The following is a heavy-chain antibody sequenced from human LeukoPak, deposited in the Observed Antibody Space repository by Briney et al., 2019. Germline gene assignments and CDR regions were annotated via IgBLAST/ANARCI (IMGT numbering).Heavy chain of an antibody. CDR2: ISSGSSPI. CDR1: GFTFSSYS. CDR3: ARSTVAFDI. V-gene: IGHV3-48*04. Sequence: GGSLRLSCAASGFTFSSYSMNWVRQAPGKGLEWISYISSGSSPIYYADSVKGRFTISRDNAKSSLYLQMNSLRAEDTAVYYCARSTVAFDIWGQGTMVTVSS. J-gene: IGHJ3*02. D-gene: IGHD4-17*01.